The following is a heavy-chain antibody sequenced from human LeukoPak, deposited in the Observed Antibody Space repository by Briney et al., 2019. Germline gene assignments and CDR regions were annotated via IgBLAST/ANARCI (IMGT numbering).Heavy chain of an antibody. CDR2: IYYSGST. V-gene: IGHV4-39*07. D-gene: IGHD5-18*01. J-gene: IGHJ4*02. CDR1: GGSISSSSYY. CDR3: AGSPWIPSTVGDY. Sequence: PSETLSLTCTVSGGSISSSSYYWGWIRQPPGKGLEWIGSIYYSGSTNYNPSFKTRVTISVDTSKNQFSLKLSSVTAADTAVYYCAGSPWIPSTVGDYWGQGTLVTVSS.